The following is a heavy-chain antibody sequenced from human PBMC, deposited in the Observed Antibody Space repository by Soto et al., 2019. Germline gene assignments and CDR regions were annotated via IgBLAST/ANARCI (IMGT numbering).Heavy chain of an antibody. Sequence: QVQLVQSGAEVKTPGASVKVSCKASGYTFATYDINWVRQAPGQGREGRGWMNPNSDNTGYAQKSPXRXXMTGDTAVSIAHMELSSMRNEDTAVYYCARSEGSIFTGLGSWGQGTLVTVSA. J-gene: IGHJ5*01. V-gene: IGHV1-8*01. CDR1: GYTFATYD. CDR2: MNPNSDNT. CDR3: ARSEGSIFTGLGS.